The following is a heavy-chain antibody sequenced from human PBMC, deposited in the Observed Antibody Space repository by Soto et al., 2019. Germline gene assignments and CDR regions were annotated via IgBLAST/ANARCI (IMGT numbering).Heavy chain of an antibody. CDR2: VHHSGTS. CDR3: GSANTSGSPSAS. J-gene: IGHJ5*02. Sequence: QVQLQQSGPGLVKPSGTLSLTCAVSGGSVNSPNCWHWVRQPPEKGLEWIGEVHHSGTSNYSPSLKTRLTLSVDKSNNEVAMHLRSVTAADTDIYYCGSANTSGSPSASWCQGSLVTVSS. D-gene: IGHD6-19*01. V-gene: IGHV4-4*02. CDR1: GGSVNSPNC.